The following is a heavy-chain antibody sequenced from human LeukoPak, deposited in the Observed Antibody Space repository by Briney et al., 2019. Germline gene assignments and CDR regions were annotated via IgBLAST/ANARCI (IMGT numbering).Heavy chain of an antibody. V-gene: IGHV1-46*01. D-gene: IGHD3-3*01. CDR3: ATTAGPAGGGHLLEKGLDDNHFYMDV. CDR1: GYIFTNYY. CDR2: INLSGGTT. Sequence: ASVKVSCKASGYIFTNYYIHWVRQAPGQGLEWMGIINLSGGTTIYAQNFQGRVTMTRDMSTSTVYMELSSLRSEDTAMYYCATTAGPAGGGHLLEKGLDDNHFYMDVWGKGTTVTVSS. J-gene: IGHJ6*03.